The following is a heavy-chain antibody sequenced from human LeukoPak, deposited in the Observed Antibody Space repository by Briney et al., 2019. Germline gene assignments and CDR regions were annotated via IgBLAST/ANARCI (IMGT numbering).Heavy chain of an antibody. CDR1: GFTFSSYS. Sequence: GGSLRLSCAASGFTFSSYSMNWVRQAPGKGLEWVSYISSSSSTIYYADSVKGRFTISRDNAKNSLYLQMNSLRAEDTAVYYCARDPAGRDCSSTSCYGYFFDYWAREPWSPSPQ. J-gene: IGHJ4*02. CDR2: ISSSSSTI. CDR3: ARDPAGRDCSSTSCYGYFFDY. V-gene: IGHV3-48*04. D-gene: IGHD2-2*01.